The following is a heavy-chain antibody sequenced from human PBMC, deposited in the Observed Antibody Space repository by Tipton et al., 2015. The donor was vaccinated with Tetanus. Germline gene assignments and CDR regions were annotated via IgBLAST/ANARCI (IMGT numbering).Heavy chain of an antibody. D-gene: IGHD5-18*01. CDR1: GRSLSGSTYY. Sequence: GLVKPSETLTLTCAVSGRSLSGSTYYWGWIRQPPGKGLEWIGGFYYSGSTSYSPSLKSRVTMSVDTSRNQFSLNLTSVTAADTAVYYCARHLTYTYTSRYFDYWGLGTLVTVSS. CDR3: ARHLTYTYTSRYFDY. CDR2: FYYSGST. V-gene: IGHV4-39*01. J-gene: IGHJ4*02.